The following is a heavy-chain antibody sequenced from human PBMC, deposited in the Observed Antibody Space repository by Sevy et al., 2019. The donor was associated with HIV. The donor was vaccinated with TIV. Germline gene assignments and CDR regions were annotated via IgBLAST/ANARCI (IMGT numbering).Heavy chain of an antibody. CDR1: GFPVSSNY. CDR2: MYSDGST. CDR3: ARGKSGYGYGLDY. D-gene: IGHD5-18*01. J-gene: IGHJ4*02. V-gene: IGHV3-66*01. Sequence: GGSLRLSCAASGFPVSSNYMSWVRQAPGKGLEWVSVMYSDGSTYHADSVEGRLPISRDNSKNTLYLQMNSLRVEDTAVDYCARGKSGYGYGLDYWGQGTLVTVSS.